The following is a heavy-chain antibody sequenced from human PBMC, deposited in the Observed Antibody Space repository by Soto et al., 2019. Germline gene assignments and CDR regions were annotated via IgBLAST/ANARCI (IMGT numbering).Heavy chain of an antibody. J-gene: IGHJ4*02. D-gene: IGHD3-10*01. Sequence: QVQLVQSGAEVKKPGASVKVSCKASGYTFPSYYMHWVRQAPGQGLEWMGIINPSGGSTSYAQKFQGRVTMTRDTSTSTVYMELSSLRSEDTAVYYCARDRGDGYGFDYWGQGTLVTVSS. CDR1: GYTFPSYY. CDR3: ARDRGDGYGFDY. V-gene: IGHV1-46*01. CDR2: INPSGGST.